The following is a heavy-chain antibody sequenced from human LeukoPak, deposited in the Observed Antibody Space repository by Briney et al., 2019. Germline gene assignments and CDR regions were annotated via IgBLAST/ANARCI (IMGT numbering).Heavy chain of an antibody. Sequence: PGGSLRLSRAASGFTFSSYGMHWVRQAPGKGLEWVAVISYDGSNKYNADSVKGRFTISRDNSKNTLYLQMNSLRAEDTAVYYCAKDRAGTTPEASYYFDYWGQGTLVTVSS. D-gene: IGHD1-1*01. J-gene: IGHJ4*02. CDR3: AKDRAGTTPEASYYFDY. CDR1: GFTFSSYG. V-gene: IGHV3-30*18. CDR2: ISYDGSNK.